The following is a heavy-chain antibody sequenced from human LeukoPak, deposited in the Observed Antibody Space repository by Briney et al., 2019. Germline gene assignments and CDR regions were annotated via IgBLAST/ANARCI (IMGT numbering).Heavy chain of an antibody. Sequence: PSETLSLTCTVSGGSISSYHWSWIRQPAGKGLEWIGRIYTSGSTNYNPSLKSRVTMSVDTSKNQFSLKLSSVTAADTAVYYCARVRYSSSRTVDYYYYYYMDVWGKGTTVTISS. V-gene: IGHV4-4*07. CDR3: ARVRYSSSRTVDYYYYYYMDV. D-gene: IGHD6-13*01. J-gene: IGHJ6*03. CDR2: IYTSGST. CDR1: GGSISSYH.